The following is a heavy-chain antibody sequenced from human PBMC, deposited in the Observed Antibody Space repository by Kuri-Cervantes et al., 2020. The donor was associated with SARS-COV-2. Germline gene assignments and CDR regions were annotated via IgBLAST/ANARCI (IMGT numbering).Heavy chain of an antibody. CDR3: AKVGTASLDY. CDR1: GFTFSHYG. CDR2: VRRDGTNY. V-gene: IGHV3-30*02. Sequence: GESLKISCAASGFTFSHYGMHWVRQAPGKGLEWVGFVRRDGTNYYYADSVKGRFTISRDNSKNSLYLEMNRLRPEDTAVYYCAKVGTASLDYWGQGTLVTVSS. J-gene: IGHJ4*02. D-gene: IGHD7-27*01.